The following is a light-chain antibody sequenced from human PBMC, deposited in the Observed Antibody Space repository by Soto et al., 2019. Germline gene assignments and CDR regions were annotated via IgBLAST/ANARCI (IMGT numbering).Light chain of an antibody. CDR1: QSVSSDY. V-gene: IGKV3-20*01. Sequence: EIGFTQSPGTLSLSPGERAPPSCRASQSVSSDYLAWYQQKPGQAPRLLIYGASSRDTGIPDRFSGSGSGTDFTLTISRLEPEDFALYYCQQYGDSPLTFGGGTKV. J-gene: IGKJ4*01. CDR3: QQYGDSPLT. CDR2: GAS.